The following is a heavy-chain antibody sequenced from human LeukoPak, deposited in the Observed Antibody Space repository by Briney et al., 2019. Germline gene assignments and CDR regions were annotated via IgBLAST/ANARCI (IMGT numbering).Heavy chain of an antibody. J-gene: IGHJ4*02. CDR2: IKQDGSEK. V-gene: IGHV3-7*01. CDR3: ARDIHRYYADY. CDR1: GFTFSSYA. Sequence: GGSLRLSCAASGFTFSSYAMSWVRQAPGKGLEWVANIKQDGSEKYYVDSVKGRFTISRDNAKNSLFLQMNSLRAEDTAVYYCARDIHRYYADYWGQGTLVTVSS. D-gene: IGHD3-3*01.